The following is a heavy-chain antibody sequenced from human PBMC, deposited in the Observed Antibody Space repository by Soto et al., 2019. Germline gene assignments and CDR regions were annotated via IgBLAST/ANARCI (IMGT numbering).Heavy chain of an antibody. CDR3: AGQIRYYYDSSGYYYGSY. V-gene: IGHV1-2*02. CDR2: INPNSGGT. J-gene: IGHJ4*02. CDR1: GYTFTGYY. Sequence: ASVKVSCKASGYTFTGYYMHWVRQAPGQGLEWMGWINPNSGGTNYAQKFQGRVTMTRDTSISTAYMGLSRLRSDDTAVYYCAGQIRYYYDSSGYYYGSYWGQGTLVTVSS. D-gene: IGHD3-22*01.